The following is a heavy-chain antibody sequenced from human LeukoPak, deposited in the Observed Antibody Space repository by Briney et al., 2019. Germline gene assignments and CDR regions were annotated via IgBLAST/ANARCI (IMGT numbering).Heavy chain of an antibody. Sequence: PGVSLRLSCVASGFTFRKYWMSWVRQAPGKGLEWVANIKLDGSERNYVDSVKGRFTISRDNTKNSLYLQMNSLRVEDTAVFYCARDQYDTWSRRGNFDSWGQGTLVIVSS. V-gene: IGHV3-7*03. CDR3: ARDQYDTWSRRGNFDS. CDR2: IKLDGSER. D-gene: IGHD3-3*01. J-gene: IGHJ4*02. CDR1: GFTFRKYW.